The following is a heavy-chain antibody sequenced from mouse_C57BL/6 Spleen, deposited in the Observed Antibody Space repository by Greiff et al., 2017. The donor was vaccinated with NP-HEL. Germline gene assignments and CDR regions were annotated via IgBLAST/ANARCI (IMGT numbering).Heavy chain of an antibody. V-gene: IGHV5-17*01. CDR2: ISSGSSTI. CDR1: GFTFSDYG. CDR3: AKVDYDDGCAY. J-gene: IGHJ3*01. D-gene: IGHD2-4*01. Sequence: EVQGVESGGGLVKPGGSLKLSCAASGFTFSDYGMHWVRPAPEKGLEWVAYISSGSSTIYYADTVKGRFTISRDNAKNTLFLQMTSLRSEDTAMYYCAKVDYDDGCAYWGQGTLVTVSA.